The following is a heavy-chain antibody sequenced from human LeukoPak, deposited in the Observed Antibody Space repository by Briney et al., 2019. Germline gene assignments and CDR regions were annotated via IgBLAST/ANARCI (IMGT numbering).Heavy chain of an antibody. V-gene: IGHV3-21*01. D-gene: IGHD6-6*01. CDR1: GFTFSSYS. CDR3: ARGYSSSSRPFDY. CDR2: ISSSSSYI. Sequence: PGGSLRLSCAASGFTFSSYSMNWVRQAPGKGLEWVSSISSSSSYIYYADSVKGRFTISRDNAKNSLYLQMNSLRAEGTAVYYCARGYSSSSRPFDYWGQGTLVTVSS. J-gene: IGHJ4*02.